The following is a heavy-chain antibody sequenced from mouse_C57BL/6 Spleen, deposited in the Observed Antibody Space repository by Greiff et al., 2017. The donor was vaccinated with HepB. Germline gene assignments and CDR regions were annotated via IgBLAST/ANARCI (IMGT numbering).Heavy chain of an antibody. D-gene: IGHD1-1*01. V-gene: IGHV1-78*01. CDR2: IYPRDGST. Sequence: VKVVESDAELVKPGASVKISCKVSGYTFTDHTIHWMKQRPEQGLEWIGYIYPRDGSTKYNEKFKGKATLTADKSSSTAYMQLNSLTSEDSAVYFCARGVLLRPWGYWGQGTTLTVSS. J-gene: IGHJ2*01. CDR3: ARGVLLRPWGY. CDR1: GYTFTDHT.